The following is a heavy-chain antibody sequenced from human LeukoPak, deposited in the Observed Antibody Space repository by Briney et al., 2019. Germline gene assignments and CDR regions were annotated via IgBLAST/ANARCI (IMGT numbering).Heavy chain of an antibody. J-gene: IGHJ4*02. CDR1: GGSLSSSSYY. CDR2: IYYSGST. CDR3: ARSGGTWSYNY. D-gene: IGHD1-26*01. Sequence: SETLSLTCTVSGGSLSSSSYYWGWIRQPPGKGLEWIGSIYYSGSTYYNPSLKSRVTISVDTSKNQFSLKLSSVTAADTAVYYCARSGGTWSYNYWGQGTLVTVSS. V-gene: IGHV4-39*07.